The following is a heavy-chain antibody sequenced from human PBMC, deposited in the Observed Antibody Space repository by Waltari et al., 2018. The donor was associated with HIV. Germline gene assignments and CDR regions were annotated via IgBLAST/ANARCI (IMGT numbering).Heavy chain of an antibody. D-gene: IGHD1-26*01. J-gene: IGHJ4*02. CDR1: GGSINREIYY. Sequence: QLQLQESGPGLLKPSETLSLTCSVSGGSINREIYYGGWIRQPPGKGLEWIGSVYYSGSAYSNPSLKTRVTMSLDTSKNQFSLKLKSVTAADTAVYYCATYSGSYWVHWGQGALITVSS. CDR2: VYYSGSA. V-gene: IGHV4-39*01. CDR3: ATYSGSYWVH.